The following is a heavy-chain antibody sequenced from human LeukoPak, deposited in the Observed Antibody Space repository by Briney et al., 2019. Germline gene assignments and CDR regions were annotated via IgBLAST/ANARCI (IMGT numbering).Heavy chain of an antibody. J-gene: IGHJ4*02. CDR1: GFTFSSYE. CDR2: ISSSGSTI. Sequence: QPGGSLRLSCAASGFTFSSYEMNWVHQAPGKGLEWVSYISSSGSTIYYADSVKGRFTISRDNAKNSLYLQMNSLRAEDTAVYYCASYSYGYRSLDYWGQGTLVTVSS. D-gene: IGHD5-18*01. CDR3: ASYSYGYRSLDY. V-gene: IGHV3-48*03.